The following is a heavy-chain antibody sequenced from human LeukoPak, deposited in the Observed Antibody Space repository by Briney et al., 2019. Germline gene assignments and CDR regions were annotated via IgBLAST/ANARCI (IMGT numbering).Heavy chain of an antibody. D-gene: IGHD1-26*01. CDR2: IKQDGSEK. J-gene: IGHJ4*02. CDR1: GFTFSDYY. CDR3: ARDLLLGATIDY. V-gene: IGHV3-7*01. Sequence: GGSLRLSCVASGFTFSDYYMSWVRQPPGKGLEWVANIKQDGSEKYYVDSVKGRFTISRDNAKNSLYLQMNSLRAEDTAVYYCARDLLLGATIDYWGQGTLVTVSS.